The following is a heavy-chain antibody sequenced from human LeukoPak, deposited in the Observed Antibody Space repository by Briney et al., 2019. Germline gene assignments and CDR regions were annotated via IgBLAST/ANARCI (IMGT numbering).Heavy chain of an antibody. Sequence: GGSLRLSCAASGFIFSSYGMYWVRQAPGKGLEWVAVIWFDGSYKYYADSVKGRFTISRDNSKNTLYLQMNSLRAEDTAVYYCARDSVDYYDSSGFDYWGQGTLVTVSS. CDR2: IWFDGSYK. CDR3: ARDSVDYYDSSGFDY. CDR1: GFIFSSYG. D-gene: IGHD3-22*01. V-gene: IGHV3-33*07. J-gene: IGHJ4*02.